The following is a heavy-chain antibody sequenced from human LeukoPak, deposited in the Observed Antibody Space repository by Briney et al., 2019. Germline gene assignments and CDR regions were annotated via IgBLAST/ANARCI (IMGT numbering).Heavy chain of an antibody. CDR2: IYYSGST. Sequence: PSETLSLTCPVSGGSISSYYWSWIRQPPGKGLEWIGYIYYSGSTNYNPSLKSRVTISVDTSKNQFSLKLSSVTAADTAVYYCAREPDCSSTGCNGIFDYWGQGTLVTVSS. CDR3: AREPDCSSTGCNGIFDY. CDR1: GGSISSYY. J-gene: IGHJ4*02. V-gene: IGHV4-59*01. D-gene: IGHD2-2*01.